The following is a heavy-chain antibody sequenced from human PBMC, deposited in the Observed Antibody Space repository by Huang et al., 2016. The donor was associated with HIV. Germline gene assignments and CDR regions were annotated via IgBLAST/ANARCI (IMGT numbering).Heavy chain of an antibody. V-gene: IGHV4-39*01. CDR3: ARPLTGTTALGY. D-gene: IGHD1-20*01. J-gene: IGHJ4*02. CDR2: IYYRRNI. CDR1: GSSISSSYY. Sequence: QLQLQESGPGLVKPSETLSLTCTVSGSSISSSYYWGWIRQPPGKGLEWIGKIYYRRNITYNPSLKRRVTISVDTSKNHISLKVDSVTAADTAVYYCARPLTGTTALGYWGQGTLVTVSS.